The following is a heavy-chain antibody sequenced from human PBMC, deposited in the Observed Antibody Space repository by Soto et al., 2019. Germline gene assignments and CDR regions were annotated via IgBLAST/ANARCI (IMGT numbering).Heavy chain of an antibody. D-gene: IGHD5-12*01. Sequence: SGPTLVKPTQTLTLTCTFSGFSLSTSGVGVGWIRQPPGKALEWLALIYWNDDKRYSPSLKSRLTITKDTSKNQVVLTMTNMDPVDTATYYCAHRRQGGYSGYDWGDESYYYYYGMDVWGQGTTVTVSS. CDR1: GFSLSTSGVG. CDR3: AHRRQGGYSGYDWGDESYYYYYGMDV. CDR2: IYWNDDK. J-gene: IGHJ6*02. V-gene: IGHV2-5*01.